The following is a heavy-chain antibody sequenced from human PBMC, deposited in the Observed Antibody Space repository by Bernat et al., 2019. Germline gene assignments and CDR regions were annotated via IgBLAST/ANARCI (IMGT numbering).Heavy chain of an antibody. J-gene: IGHJ4*02. CDR3: ARAYSSSWYDY. D-gene: IGHD6-13*01. Sequence: EVQVVESGGGLVQPGGSLRLSCALSGFTLSDYWMSWVRQAPGRGLEWVSYISSSSSTIYYADSVKGRFTISRDNAKNSVYLQMNSLRAEDTAVYYCARAYSSSWYDYWGQGTLVTVSS. CDR1: GFTLSDYW. V-gene: IGHV3-48*01. CDR2: ISSSSSTI.